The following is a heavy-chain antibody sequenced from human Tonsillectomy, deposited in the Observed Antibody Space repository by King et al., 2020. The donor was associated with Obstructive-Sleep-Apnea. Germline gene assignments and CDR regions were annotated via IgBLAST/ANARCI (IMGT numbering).Heavy chain of an antibody. J-gene: IGHJ4*02. CDR2: ISQDASNK. CDR1: GFTFSLYA. V-gene: IGHV3-30*04. Sequence: QLVQSGGGVVQPGRSLRLSCATSGFTFSLYAMHWVRHAPGKGLEWVALISQDASNKSYADSVKGRLNISRDNSKNALYLQMNSLRAEDTAVYYCARRDAGGSVCDYWGQGTLVTVSS. D-gene: IGHD3-16*01. CDR3: ARRDAGGSVCDY.